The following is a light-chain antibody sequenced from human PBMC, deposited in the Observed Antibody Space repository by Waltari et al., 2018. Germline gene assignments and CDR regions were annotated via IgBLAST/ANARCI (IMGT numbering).Light chain of an antibody. V-gene: IGKV3-20*01. J-gene: IGKJ1*01. CDR2: GAS. Sequence: EIVLTQSPGTLSLSPGERATLYCRASQSVSSSYLAWYQQKPGQAPRLLIYGASSRATGIPDRFSGSGSGTDFTLTISRLEPEDFAVYYCQQYGSSPSWTFGQGTKVEIK. CDR3: QQYGSSPSWT. CDR1: QSVSSSY.